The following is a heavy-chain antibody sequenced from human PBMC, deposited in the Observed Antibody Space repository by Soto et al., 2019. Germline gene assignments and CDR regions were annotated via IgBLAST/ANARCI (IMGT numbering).Heavy chain of an antibody. D-gene: IGHD3-10*01. CDR2: IKQAGTSK. CDR3: ARLSFIFKGRDFDS. V-gene: IGHV3-7*05. J-gene: IGHJ4*02. CDR1: GFTFTSYW. Sequence: EVQLVESGGGLVQPGGSLRLSCAASGFTFTSYWMSWVSQAPGKGLEWVANIKQAGTSKNYADSVKGRFTVSRDNGKSSLCLQMDSLEENDTALYRCARLSFIFKGRDFDSWGQGTPVTVSS.